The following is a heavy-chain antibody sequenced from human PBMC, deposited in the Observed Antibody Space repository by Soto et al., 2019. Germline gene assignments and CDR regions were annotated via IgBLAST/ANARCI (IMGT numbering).Heavy chain of an antibody. D-gene: IGHD2-8*02. V-gene: IGHV1-69*12. J-gene: IGHJ6*02. CDR2: IIPIFGTA. Sequence: QVQLVQSGAEVKKPGSSVKVSCKASGGTFSSYAISWVRQAPGQGLEWMGGIIPIFGTANYAQKFQGRVTITADESTRTAYMELSSLRSEDTAVYSCGTGVVYAISYYYYGMDVWGQGPTVTVSS. CDR3: GTGVVYAISYYYYGMDV. CDR1: GGTFSSYA.